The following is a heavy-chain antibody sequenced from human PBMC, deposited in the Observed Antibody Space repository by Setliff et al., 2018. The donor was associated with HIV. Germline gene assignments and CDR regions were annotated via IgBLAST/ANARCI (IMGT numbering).Heavy chain of an antibody. Sequence: SETLSLTCAVSGDFIRNGFYWSWIRQPPGKGLEWIGYVDYSGDAEYNPSLQSRVTISRDPSKNQVSLRLNSATAADTAVYYCTRGPGGTVPKPVEAFDVWGQGALVTVSS. D-gene: IGHD1-7*01. CDR3: TRGPGGTVPKPVEAFDV. CDR2: VDYSGDA. CDR1: GDFIRNGFY. V-gene: IGHV4-59*01. J-gene: IGHJ3*01.